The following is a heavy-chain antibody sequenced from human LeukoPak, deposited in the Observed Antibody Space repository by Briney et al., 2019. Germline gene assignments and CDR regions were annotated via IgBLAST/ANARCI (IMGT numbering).Heavy chain of an antibody. CDR3: ARANYGDYPIEY. J-gene: IGHJ4*02. D-gene: IGHD4-17*01. Sequence: SETLSLTCAVYGGSFSGYYWSWIRQPPGKGLGWIGEINHSGSTNYNPSLKSRVTISVDTSKNQFSLKLGSVTAADTAVYYCARANYGDYPIEYWGQGTLVTVSS. CDR2: INHSGST. CDR1: GGSFSGYY. V-gene: IGHV4-34*01.